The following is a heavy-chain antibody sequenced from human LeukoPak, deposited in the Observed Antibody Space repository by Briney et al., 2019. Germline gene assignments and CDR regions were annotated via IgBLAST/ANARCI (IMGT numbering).Heavy chain of an antibody. CDR1: GFTFSSYA. D-gene: IGHD3-10*01. Sequence: GGSLRLSCAASGFTFSSYAMSWVRQAPGKGLEWVSAISGSGGSTYYADSVKGWFTISRDNSKNTLYLQMNSLRAEDTAVYYCAKSMVRLLQRTYYFDYWGQGTLVTVSS. J-gene: IGHJ4*02. CDR2: ISGSGGST. V-gene: IGHV3-23*01. CDR3: AKSMVRLLQRTYYFDY.